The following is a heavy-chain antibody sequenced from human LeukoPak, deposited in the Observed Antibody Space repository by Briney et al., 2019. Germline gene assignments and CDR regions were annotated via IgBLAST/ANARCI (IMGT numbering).Heavy chain of an antibody. J-gene: IGHJ5*02. CDR1: GGSFSGYY. CDR2: INHSGST. V-gene: IGHV4-34*01. D-gene: IGHD6-6*01. CDR3: AHSIAARWFDP. Sequence: SETLSLTCAVHGGSFSGYYWSWIRQPPGKGLEWIGEINHSGSTNYNPSLKSRVTISVDTSKNQFSLKLSSVTAADTAVYYCAHSIAARWFDPWGQGTLVTVSS.